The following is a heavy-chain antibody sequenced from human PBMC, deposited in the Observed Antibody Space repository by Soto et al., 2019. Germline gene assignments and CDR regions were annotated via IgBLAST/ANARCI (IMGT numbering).Heavy chain of an antibody. J-gene: IGHJ5*02. CDR1: GGTFSSYA. CDR3: ASRRAPLGYCTMGVCHTQGWFDP. CDR2: IIRIFGTA. Sequence: QVQLVQSGAEVKKPGSSVKVSCKASGGTFSSYAISWVRQAPGQGLEWMGGIIRIFGTANYAQKFQGRVTITADEFTSEAYMELCSLTSEDAAVYDCASRRAPLGYCTMGVCHTQGWFDPWGEGALVTVSS. D-gene: IGHD2-8*01. V-gene: IGHV1-69*01.